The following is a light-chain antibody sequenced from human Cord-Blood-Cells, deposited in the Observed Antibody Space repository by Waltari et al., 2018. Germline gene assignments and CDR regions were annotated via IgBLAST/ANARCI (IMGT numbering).Light chain of an antibody. Sequence: DIQMTQSPSSLSASVGDRVTITCQASQDISNYLNWYQQKPGKAPKLLIYDASNLETGVPSRFSGSGSGTDVTFTISSLQPEDIATYYCQQYDNLPITFGHGAPPEIK. J-gene: IGKJ5*01. CDR1: QDISNY. CDR3: QQYDNLPIT. V-gene: IGKV1-33*01. CDR2: DAS.